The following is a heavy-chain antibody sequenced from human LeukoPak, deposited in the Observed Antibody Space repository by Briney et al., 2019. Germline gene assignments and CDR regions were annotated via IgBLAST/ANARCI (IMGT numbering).Heavy chain of an antibody. CDR2: ISWNSGSI. V-gene: IGHV3-9*01. Sequence: GGSLRLSCAASGFTFDDYAMHWVRQAPGKGLEWVSGISWNSGSIGYADSVKGRFTISRDNAKNSLYLQMNSLGAEDTALYYCAKGTPLDYWGQGTLVTVSS. CDR1: GFTFDDYA. J-gene: IGHJ4*02. CDR3: AKGTPLDY.